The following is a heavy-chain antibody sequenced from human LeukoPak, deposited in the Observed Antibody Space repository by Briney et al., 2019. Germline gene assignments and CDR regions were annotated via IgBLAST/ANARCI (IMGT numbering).Heavy chain of an antibody. J-gene: IGHJ4*02. Sequence: GGSLRLSCAASGFTFSSYAMSWVRQAPGKGLEWVSAISGSGGSTYYADSVKGRFTISRDNSKNTLYLQMNSLRAEDTAVYYCARDDMGGEWERRPYYFDYWGQGTLVTVSS. CDR3: ARDDMGGEWERRPYYFDY. V-gene: IGHV3-23*01. CDR2: ISGSGGST. D-gene: IGHD1-26*01. CDR1: GFTFSSYA.